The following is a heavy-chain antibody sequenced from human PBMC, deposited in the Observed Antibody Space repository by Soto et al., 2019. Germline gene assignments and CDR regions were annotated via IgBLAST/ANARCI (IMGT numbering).Heavy chain of an antibody. J-gene: IGHJ5*02. D-gene: IGHD5-18*01. Sequence: PGGSLRLSCAASGFTFSSYSMNWVRQAPGKGLEWVSSISSSSSYIYYADSVKGRFTISRDNAKNSLYLQMNSLRAEDTAVYYCARDRSGYSYGPAEPWFDPWGQGTLVTVSS. CDR2: ISSSSSYI. V-gene: IGHV3-21*01. CDR1: GFTFSSYS. CDR3: ARDRSGYSYGPAEPWFDP.